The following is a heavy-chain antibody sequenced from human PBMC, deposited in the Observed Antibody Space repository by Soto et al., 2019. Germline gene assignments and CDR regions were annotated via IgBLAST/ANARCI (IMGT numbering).Heavy chain of an antibody. CDR1: GFTFDEYA. Sequence: EVQLVESGGDLVQPGRSLRLSCTASGFTFDEYAMHWVRQVPGKGLEWVSVTTWNSGGIDYADSVKGRFTTSRDNAKNTLYLQMNSLRTEDTAFYYCAKDARAVAGLGVYYFDLWGQGTLVTVSS. CDR2: TTWNSGGI. V-gene: IGHV3-9*01. J-gene: IGHJ4*02. CDR3: AKDARAVAGLGVYYFDL. D-gene: IGHD6-19*01.